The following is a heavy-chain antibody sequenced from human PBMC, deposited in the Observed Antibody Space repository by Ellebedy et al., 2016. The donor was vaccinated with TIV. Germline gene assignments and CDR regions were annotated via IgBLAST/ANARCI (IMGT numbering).Heavy chain of an antibody. J-gene: IGHJ4*02. Sequence: GESLKISCAASGFTFSDYYMSWIRQAPGKGLEWVSYISSLSSYTNYADSVKGRFTISRDNAKNSLYLQMNSLRAEDTAVYYCAAYGYYHYWGQGTLVTVSS. V-gene: IGHV3-11*06. CDR1: GFTFSDYY. CDR2: ISSLSSYT. CDR3: AAYGYYHY. D-gene: IGHD4-17*01.